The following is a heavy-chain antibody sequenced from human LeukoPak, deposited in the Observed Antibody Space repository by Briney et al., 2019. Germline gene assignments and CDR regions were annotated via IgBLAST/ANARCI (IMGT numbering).Heavy chain of an antibody. D-gene: IGHD3-22*01. CDR1: GGSISRSNW. Sequence: SETLSLTCAVSGGSISRSNWWTWVRQFPGKGLEWIGEIFHSGSTNHNPSLKSRVIISVDKSKNQFSLKLSSVTAADTAVYYCARATFYYDGSGYRTFDSWGQGTLVFVSP. V-gene: IGHV4-4*02. CDR2: IFHSGST. CDR3: ARATFYYDGSGYRTFDS. J-gene: IGHJ4*02.